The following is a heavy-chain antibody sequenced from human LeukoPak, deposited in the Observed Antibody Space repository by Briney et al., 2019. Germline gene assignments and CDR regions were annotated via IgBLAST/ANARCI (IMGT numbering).Heavy chain of an antibody. J-gene: IGHJ4*02. V-gene: IGHV3-23*01. CDR2: ISGSGGST. CDR1: GFTINTYG. CDR3: AKEAYYDFWSAKYYFDY. D-gene: IGHD3-3*01. Sequence: GGSLRLSCAASGFTINTYGMNWVRQAPGKGLEWVSAISGSGGSTYYAGSVKGRFTISRDNSKNTLYLQMNSLRAEDTAVYYCAKEAYYDFWSAKYYFDYWGQGTLVTVSS.